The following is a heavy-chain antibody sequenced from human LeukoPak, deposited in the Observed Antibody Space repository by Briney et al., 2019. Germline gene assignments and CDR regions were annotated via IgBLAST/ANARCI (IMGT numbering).Heavy chain of an antibody. V-gene: IGHV7-4-1*02. Sequence: ASVKVSCKASGYTFTRYALTWVRQAPGQGLEWMGWINTNTGNPTYAQGFTGRFVSSLDTSVTTAYLQISSLKAEDTAVYYCARDPETTVTTSVDYWGQGTLVTVSS. J-gene: IGHJ4*02. CDR3: ARDPETTVTTSVDY. CDR1: GYTFTRYA. D-gene: IGHD4-17*01. CDR2: INTNTGNP.